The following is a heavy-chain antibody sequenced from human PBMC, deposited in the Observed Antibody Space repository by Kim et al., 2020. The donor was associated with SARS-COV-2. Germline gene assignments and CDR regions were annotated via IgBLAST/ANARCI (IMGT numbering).Heavy chain of an antibody. CDR2: IYWHDDK. J-gene: IGHJ4*02. Sequence: SGPTLVNPTQTLRLTWTFSGFSLTTSGVGVGWIRQPPGKALDWLALIYWHDDKRYSTSLKSRLTITKDTSKNQVVLKMTNMDPVDTATYYCAHSPYYYDNSGSNYFNYWGQGTLVTVSS. V-gene: IGHV2-5*01. CDR1: GFSLTTSGVG. CDR3: AHSPYYYDNSGSNYFNY. D-gene: IGHD3-22*01.